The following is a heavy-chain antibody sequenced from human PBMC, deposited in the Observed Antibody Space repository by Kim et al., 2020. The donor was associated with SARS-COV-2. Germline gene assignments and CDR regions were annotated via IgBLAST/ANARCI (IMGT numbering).Heavy chain of an antibody. Sequence: GGSLRLSCAASGFTFSSYAMHWVRQAPGKGLEWVAVISYDGSNKYYADSVKGRFTISRDNSKNTLYLQMNSLRAEDTAVYYCARGVTTFYYGMDVWGQGTTVTVSS. CDR2: ISYDGSNK. J-gene: IGHJ6*02. V-gene: IGHV3-30-3*01. CDR3: ARGVTTFYYGMDV. CDR1: GFTFSSYA. D-gene: IGHD4-4*01.